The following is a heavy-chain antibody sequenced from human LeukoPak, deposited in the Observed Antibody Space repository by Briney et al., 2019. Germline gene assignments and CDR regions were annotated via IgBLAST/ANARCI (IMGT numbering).Heavy chain of an antibody. V-gene: IGHV4-59*01. Sequence: SETLSLTCTVSGGSISSYYWSWIRQPPRKGLEWIGYIYYSGSTNYNPSLKSRVTISVDTSKNQFSLKLSSVTAADTAVYYCARNLVVPAAHFDYWGQGTLVTVSS. CDR3: ARNLVVPAAHFDY. D-gene: IGHD2-2*01. CDR2: IYYSGST. J-gene: IGHJ4*02. CDR1: GGSISSYY.